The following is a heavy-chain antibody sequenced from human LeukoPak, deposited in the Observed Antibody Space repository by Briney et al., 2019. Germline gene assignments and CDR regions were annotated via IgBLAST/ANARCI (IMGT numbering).Heavy chain of an antibody. CDR2: INPNSGGT. CDR3: ASDYRDY. D-gene: IGHD4-11*01. Sequence: ASMKVSCKASGYTFTGYYMHWVRQAPGQGLEWMGWINPNSGGTNFAQKFQGRVTMTRNTSISTAYMELSSLRSEDTAVYYCASDYRDYWGQGTLVTVSS. V-gene: IGHV1-2*02. J-gene: IGHJ4*02. CDR1: GYTFTGYY.